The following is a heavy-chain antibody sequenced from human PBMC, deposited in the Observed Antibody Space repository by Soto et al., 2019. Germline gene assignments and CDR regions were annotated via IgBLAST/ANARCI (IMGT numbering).Heavy chain of an antibody. J-gene: IGHJ4*02. Sequence: QVQLQESGPGLVKPSETLSLTCTVSGGSISSYYWSWIRQPAGKGLEWIGRIYTSGSTNYNPSLKSRVTMSVDTTKNQYSLKLSSMTATDTAVDYCARLYYASGKRDYWGQGTLVTVSS. V-gene: IGHV4-4*07. CDR1: GGSISSYY. D-gene: IGHD3-10*01. CDR3: ARLYYASGKRDY. CDR2: IYTSGST.